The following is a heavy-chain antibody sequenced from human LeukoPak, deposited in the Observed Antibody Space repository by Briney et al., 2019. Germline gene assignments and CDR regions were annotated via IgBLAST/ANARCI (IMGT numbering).Heavy chain of an antibody. V-gene: IGHV3-23*01. CDR1: GFTFSDYY. D-gene: IGHD2-15*01. J-gene: IGHJ4*02. CDR3: AKEGGGSSYYFDY. Sequence: GGSLRLSCAASGFTFSDYYMSWIRQAPGKGLEWVSAISGSGGSTYYADSVKGRFTISRDNSKNTLYLQMNSLRAEDTAVYCCAKEGGGSSYYFDYWGQGTLVTVSS. CDR2: ISGSGGST.